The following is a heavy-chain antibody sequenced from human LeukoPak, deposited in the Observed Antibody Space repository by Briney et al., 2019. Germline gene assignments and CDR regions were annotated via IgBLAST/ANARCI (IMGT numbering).Heavy chain of an antibody. CDR1: GFTFSDYS. CDR2: ISGSGGST. J-gene: IGHJ4*02. CDR3: ARLTSHSFDY. V-gene: IGHV3-23*01. D-gene: IGHD6-19*01. Sequence: GGSLRLSCTASGFTFSDYSMSWVRQAPGKGLEWVSGISGSGGSTYYADSVKGRFTISRDNSKNTLYLQMNSLRAEDTAVYYCARLTSHSFDYWGQGTLVTVSS.